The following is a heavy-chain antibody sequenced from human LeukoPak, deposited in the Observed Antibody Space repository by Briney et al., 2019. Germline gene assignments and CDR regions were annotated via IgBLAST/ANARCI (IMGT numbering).Heavy chain of an antibody. V-gene: IGHV3-23*01. Sequence: QPGGSLRLSCAASGFTFSSYAMSWVRQAPGKGLEWVSVISNSAGSTFYADSVKGRFTISRDNSKNTLYLQMNSLRAEDTAVYYCAKMASGSWTSLYYFDYWGQGTLVTVSS. CDR1: GFTFSSYA. CDR2: ISNSAGST. J-gene: IGHJ4*02. D-gene: IGHD3-10*01. CDR3: AKMASGSWTSLYYFDY.